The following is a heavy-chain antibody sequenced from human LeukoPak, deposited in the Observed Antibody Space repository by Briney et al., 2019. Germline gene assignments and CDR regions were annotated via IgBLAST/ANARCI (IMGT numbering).Heavy chain of an antibody. CDR2: IRYDGSNK. J-gene: IGHJ6*03. D-gene: IGHD2-2*01. V-gene: IGHV3-30*02. Sequence: GGSLRLSCAASGFTFSSYAMHWVRQAPGKGLEWVPFIRYDGSNKYYADSVKGRFTISRDNSKNTLYLQMNSLRAEDTAVYYCAKAGPSPTAYQLLSDYYYYYYMDVWGKGTTVTVSS. CDR3: AKAGPSPTAYQLLSDYYYYYYMDV. CDR1: GFTFSSYA.